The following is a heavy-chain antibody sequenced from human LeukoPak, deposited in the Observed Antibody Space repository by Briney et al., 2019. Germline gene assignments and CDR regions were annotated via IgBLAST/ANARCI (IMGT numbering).Heavy chain of an antibody. CDR3: AGMITFGGVIAPDY. Sequence: GGSLRLSCAASGFTFGSVGMSWVRQAPGKGLEWVSVIYSGGSTYYADSVKGRFTVSRDNAKNSLYLQVNSLRAEDTAVYYCAGMITFGGVIAPDYWGQGTLVTVSS. CDR2: IYSGGST. CDR1: GFTFGSVG. J-gene: IGHJ4*02. D-gene: IGHD3-16*02. V-gene: IGHV3-66*01.